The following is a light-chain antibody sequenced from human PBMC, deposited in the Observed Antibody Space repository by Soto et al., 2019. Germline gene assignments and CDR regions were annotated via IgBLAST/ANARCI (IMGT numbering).Light chain of an antibody. J-gene: IGKJ4*01. CDR1: QSVSSSY. CDR2: GAS. CDR3: QQYGSSPLT. V-gene: IGKV3-20*01. Sequence: EIVLTQSPGTLSLSPGERATLSCRASQSVSSSYLAWYQQKPGQAPRLLIYGASSRATGIPDRFSGSGSGTDFTLTISRLEPEGCAVYYCQQYGSSPLTFGGGTKVEIK.